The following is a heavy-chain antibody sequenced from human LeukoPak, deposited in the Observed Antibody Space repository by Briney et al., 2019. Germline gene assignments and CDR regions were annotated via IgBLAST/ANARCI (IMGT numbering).Heavy chain of an antibody. CDR1: GFTFSSYE. J-gene: IGHJ6*03. D-gene: IGHD6-13*01. V-gene: IGHV3-48*03. Sequence: GGSLRLSYAASGFTFSSYEMNWVRQAPGKGLGWVSYISSSGSTIYYADSVKGRFTISRDNAKNSLYLQMNSLRAKDTAVYYCARDRAAGRGLYYYYYYMDVWGKGTTVTVSS. CDR3: ARDRAAGRGLYYYYYYMDV. CDR2: ISSSGSTI.